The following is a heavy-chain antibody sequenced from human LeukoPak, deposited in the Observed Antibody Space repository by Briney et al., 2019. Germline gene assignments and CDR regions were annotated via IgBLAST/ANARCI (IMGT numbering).Heavy chain of an antibody. CDR1: GFTFSSYW. Sequence: GGSLRLSCAASGFTFSSYWMSWVRQAPGKGLEWVANIKQDGSEKYYVDSVKGRFTISRDNAKNSLYLQMNSLRAEDTAVYYCAGAGSIAAAGTRLNWFDPWGQGTLVTVSS. CDR2: IKQDGSEK. V-gene: IGHV3-7*01. J-gene: IGHJ5*02. CDR3: AGAGSIAAAGTRLNWFDP. D-gene: IGHD6-13*01.